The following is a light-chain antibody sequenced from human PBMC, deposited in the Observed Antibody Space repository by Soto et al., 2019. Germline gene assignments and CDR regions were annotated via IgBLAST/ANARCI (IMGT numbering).Light chain of an antibody. CDR1: QSVSRG. CDR3: LQHSNWPRT. CDR2: AAS. Sequence: EIVMTPAPATLSVSPGERATLSCRASQSVSRGLLWYQQKPGQAPRLLSYAASSRPTGSPARFSGSGSGTEFTLTISKLQSEDFAVYDCLQHSNWPRTFGQGTKVELK. J-gene: IGKJ1*01. V-gene: IGKV3-15*01.